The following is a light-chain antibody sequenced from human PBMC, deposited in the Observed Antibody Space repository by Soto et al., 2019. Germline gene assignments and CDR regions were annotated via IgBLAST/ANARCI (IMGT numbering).Light chain of an antibody. J-gene: IGLJ1*01. CDR2: EVS. Sequence: QSALTQPASVSGSPGQSITISCTGTSSDVGAYDFVSWYQQHPDEAPNLMIYEVSNRPSGVSNRFSGSKSVNTATLTISGLQAEDEADYYCSSYTSSSTRVFGTGTKVTVL. V-gene: IGLV2-14*03. CDR1: SSDVGAYDF. CDR3: SSYTSSSTRV.